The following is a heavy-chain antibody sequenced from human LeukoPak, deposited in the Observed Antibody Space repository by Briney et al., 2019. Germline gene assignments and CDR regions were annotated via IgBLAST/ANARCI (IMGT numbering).Heavy chain of an antibody. CDR2: ISANNGNT. V-gene: IGHV1-18*01. CDR1: GSIFTSYG. J-gene: IGHJ3*02. Sequence: ASVKVSCKASGSIFTSYGITWVRQAPGQGLEWMGWISANNGNTNYVQKFQGRVTMTTDTSTTTAYMELRSLRSDDTAVYYCARDVTPMIPGDAFDIWGQGTMVTVSS. D-gene: IGHD3-22*01. CDR3: ARDVTPMIPGDAFDI.